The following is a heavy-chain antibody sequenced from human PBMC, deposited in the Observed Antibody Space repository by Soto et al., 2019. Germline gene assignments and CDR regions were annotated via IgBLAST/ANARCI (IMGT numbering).Heavy chain of an antibody. CDR1: GYTFTSYG. J-gene: IGHJ6*02. CDR2: ISAYNGNT. CDR3: ARVYRTVLGSGTPRTYYYYGMDV. V-gene: IGHV1-18*01. D-gene: IGHD3-10*01. Sequence: QVQLVQSGAEVKKPGASVKVSCKASGYTFTSYGISWVRQAPGQGLEWMGWISAYNGNTNYAQKLQGRVTMTTDTSTSTAYKELRSLRSDDTAVYYCARVYRTVLGSGTPRTYYYYGMDVWGQGTTVTVSS.